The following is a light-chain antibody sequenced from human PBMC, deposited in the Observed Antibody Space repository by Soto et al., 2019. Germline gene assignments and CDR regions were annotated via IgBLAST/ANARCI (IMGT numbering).Light chain of an antibody. Sequence: QAVVTQSPSASASLGASVKLTCTLSSGHSSYAIAWHQQQPEKGPRYLMKLNSDGSHSKGDGIPDRFSGSSSGAERYRTISSLQSEDEADYYCQTWGTGDWVFGGGTKLTVL. CDR2: LNSDGSH. J-gene: IGLJ3*02. CDR3: QTWGTGDWV. V-gene: IGLV4-69*01. CDR1: SGHSSYA.